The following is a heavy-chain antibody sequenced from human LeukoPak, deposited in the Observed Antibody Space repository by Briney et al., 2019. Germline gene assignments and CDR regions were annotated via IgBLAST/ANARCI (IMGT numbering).Heavy chain of an antibody. D-gene: IGHD5-18*01. CDR3: ARDRGLRGYSPRGAGNWFDP. CDR2: ISSSGSTI. V-gene: IGHV3-11*01. CDR1: GGSISSGSYY. Sequence: LSLTCTVSGGSISSGSYYWSWIRQAPGKGLEWVSYISSSGSTIYYADSVKGRFTISRDNAKNSLYLQMNSLRAEDTAVYYCARDRGLRGYSPRGAGNWFDPWGQGTLVTVSS. J-gene: IGHJ5*02.